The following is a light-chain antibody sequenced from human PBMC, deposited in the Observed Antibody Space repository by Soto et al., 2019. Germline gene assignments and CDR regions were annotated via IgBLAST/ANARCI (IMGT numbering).Light chain of an antibody. J-gene: IGKJ1*01. CDR2: GAS. Sequence: EIVLTQSPATLSLSPGERATLSCRASQSVSSNLAWYQQKPGQAPRLLIYGASTRATGIPARFSGSGPGTEFTLTISSLQSEDFAVYYCQQYNNWLTFGQGTKV. V-gene: IGKV3-15*01. CDR3: QQYNNWLT. CDR1: QSVSSN.